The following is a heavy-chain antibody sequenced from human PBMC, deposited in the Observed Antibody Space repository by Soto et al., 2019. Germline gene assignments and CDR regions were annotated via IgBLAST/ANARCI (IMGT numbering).Heavy chain of an antibody. CDR3: ASPKFRFWQQLDP. Sequence: ASVKVSCKASGGTFSSYAISWVRQAPGQGLEWMGGIIPIFGTANYAQKFQGRVTITADESTSTAYMELSSLRSEDTAVYYCASPKFRFWQQLDPWGQGTLVTVSS. CDR1: GGTFSSYA. J-gene: IGHJ5*02. D-gene: IGHD3-3*01. CDR2: IIPIFGTA. V-gene: IGHV1-69*13.